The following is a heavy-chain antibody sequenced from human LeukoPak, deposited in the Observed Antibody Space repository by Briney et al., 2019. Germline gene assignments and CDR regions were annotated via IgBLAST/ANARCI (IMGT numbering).Heavy chain of an antibody. CDR3: ATLTNLYYYDSSGS. Sequence: SETLSLTCTVSGGSISGSSYFWGWIRQPPGKGLEWIGSIYYSGSTYYNPSLKSRVTISVDTSKNQFSLKLSSVTAADTAVYYCATLTNLYYYDSSGSWGQGTLVTVSS. D-gene: IGHD3-22*01. V-gene: IGHV4-39*01. CDR2: IYYSGST. J-gene: IGHJ5*02. CDR1: GGSISGSSYF.